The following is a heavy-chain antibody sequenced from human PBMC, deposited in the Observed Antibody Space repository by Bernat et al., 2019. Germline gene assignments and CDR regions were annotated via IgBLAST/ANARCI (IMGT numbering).Heavy chain of an antibody. D-gene: IGHD6-19*01. CDR1: GGSISSSSYY. CDR2: IYYSGST. V-gene: IGHV4-39*01. CDR3: ARHPGLAGNLFDD. J-gene: IGHJ4*02. Sequence: QLQLQYSGPGLVKPSETLSLTCTVPGGSISSSSYYWGWIRQPPGKGLEWIGSIYYSGSTYYNPSLKSRVTISVDTSKDPLFLKLSSVSAGDTAVYYCARHPGLAGNLFDDWGQGTLVTVS.